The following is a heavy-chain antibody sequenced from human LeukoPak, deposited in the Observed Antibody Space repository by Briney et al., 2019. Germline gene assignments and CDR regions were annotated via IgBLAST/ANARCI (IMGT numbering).Heavy chain of an antibody. CDR3: ARSGSLWFGELLSSLNWFDP. CDR1: GGSISSYY. CDR2: IYYSGST. V-gene: IGHV4-59*01. D-gene: IGHD3-10*01. J-gene: IGHJ5*02. Sequence: PSETLSLTCTVSGGSISSYYWSWIRQPPGKGLEWIGYIYYSGSTNYNPSLKSRVTISEDTSKNQFSLKLSSVTAADTAVYYCARSGSLWFGELLSSLNWFDPWGQGTLVTVSS.